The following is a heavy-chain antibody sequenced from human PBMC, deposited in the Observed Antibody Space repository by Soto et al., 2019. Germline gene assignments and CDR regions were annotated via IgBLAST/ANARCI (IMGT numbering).Heavy chain of an antibody. J-gene: IGHJ3*02. CDR1: GYTLTELS. D-gene: IGHD3-10*01. Sequence: GASVKVSCKVSGYTLTELSMHWVRQAPGKGLEWMGGFDPEDGETIYAQKFQGRVTMTEDTSTDTAYMELSSLRSEDTAVYYCATSSYGSGSYDAFDIWGQGTMVTVSS. V-gene: IGHV1-24*01. CDR2: FDPEDGET. CDR3: ATSSYGSGSYDAFDI.